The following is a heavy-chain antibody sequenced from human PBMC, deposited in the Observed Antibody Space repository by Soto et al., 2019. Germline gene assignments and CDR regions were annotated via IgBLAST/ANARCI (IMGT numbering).Heavy chain of an antibody. CDR3: ARLPGTIRYPFAY. V-gene: IGHV5-51*01. CDR1: GYSFRSYW. J-gene: IGHJ4*02. Sequence: GESLKISCKGSGYSFRSYWIGWVRQMPGEGLEWMGVIDPGDSDTRYSPSFQGQVTISADKSISTAYLQWSSLRASDSAMYYCARLPGTIRYPFAYSGQGSLDIVSS. CDR2: IDPGDSDT. D-gene: IGHD1-7*01.